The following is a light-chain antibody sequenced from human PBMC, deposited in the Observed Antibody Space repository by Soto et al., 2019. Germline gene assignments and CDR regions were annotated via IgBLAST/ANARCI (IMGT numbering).Light chain of an antibody. CDR2: DAS. V-gene: IGKV3-15*01. J-gene: IGKJ1*01. Sequence: IAATQSPATLSVSQGEKATLSRRASQSVSSKLAWYQQKPGQAPRLLIYDASTRATGIPARFSGSGSGTEFTLTISSLQSEDFAVYYCQQYNNWPVTFGQGTKVDI. CDR3: QQYNNWPVT. CDR1: QSVSSK.